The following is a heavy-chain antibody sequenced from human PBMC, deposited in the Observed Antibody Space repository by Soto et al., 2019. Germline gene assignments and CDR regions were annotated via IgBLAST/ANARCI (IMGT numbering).Heavy chain of an antibody. Sequence: GASVKVSCKASGYTFTSYYIHWVRQAPGQGLEWMGIINPSGGSTSYAQKFQGRVTMTRDTSTSTVYMEVSGLRSEDTAVYYCARIQQLPNHYYYYYYMDVWGKGTTVTVSS. J-gene: IGHJ6*03. V-gene: IGHV1-46*03. CDR2: INPSGGST. D-gene: IGHD5-18*01. CDR1: GYTFTSYY. CDR3: ARIQQLPNHYYYYYYMDV.